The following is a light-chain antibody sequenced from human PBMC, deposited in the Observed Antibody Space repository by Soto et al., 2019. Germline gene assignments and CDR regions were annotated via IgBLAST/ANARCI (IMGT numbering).Light chain of an antibody. CDR3: SSYTTSRTVV. CDR2: DVN. Sequence: QSALTQPASVSASPGQSITFSCTGTSSDVGGYNYVSWYQQHPGKAPKLMIYDVNNRPSGVSNRFSGSKSGNTASLTISGLQAEDEADYYCSSYTTSRTVVFGGGTQLTV. V-gene: IGLV2-14*03. J-gene: IGLJ2*01. CDR1: SSDVGGYNY.